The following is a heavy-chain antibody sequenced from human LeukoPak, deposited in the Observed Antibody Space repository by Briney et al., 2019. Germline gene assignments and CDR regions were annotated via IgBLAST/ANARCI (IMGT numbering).Heavy chain of an antibody. D-gene: IGHD1-26*01. CDR3: ARGHRGRRTLAFDI. CDR1: GYTFTSYD. CDR2: MNPNSGNT. J-gene: IGHJ3*02. V-gene: IGHV1-8*03. Sequence: ASVKLSCKASGYTFTSYDINWVRQSTGHGLEWMGWMNPNSGNTGYAQKFQGRVTITRNTSISTAYMELSSLRSEDTAVYYCARGHRGRRTLAFDIWGQGTMVTVSS.